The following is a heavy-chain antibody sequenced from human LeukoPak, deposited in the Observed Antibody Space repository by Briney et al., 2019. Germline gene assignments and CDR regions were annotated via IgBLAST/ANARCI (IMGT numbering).Heavy chain of an antibody. J-gene: IGHJ4*02. CDR3: ARLLLGGNSVDY. Sequence: SETLSLTCTVSGGSISSSSYYWGWIRQPPGKGLEWIGSIYYSGSTYYNPSLKSRVTISVDTSKNQFSLKLSSVTAADTAVYYCARLLLGGNSVDYWGQGTLVTVSS. CDR1: GGSISSSSYY. CDR2: IYYSGST. D-gene: IGHD4-23*01. V-gene: IGHV4-39*01.